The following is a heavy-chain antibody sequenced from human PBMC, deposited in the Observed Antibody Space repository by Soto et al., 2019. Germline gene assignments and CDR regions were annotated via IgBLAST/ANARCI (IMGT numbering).Heavy chain of an antibody. J-gene: IGHJ3*02. V-gene: IGHV6-1*01. D-gene: IGHD3-22*01. CDR1: GDSVSSNSAA. CDR2: TYYRSKWYT. CDR3: ARGDYYDTSGPFSDAFDI. Sequence: SQTLSLTCAISGDSVSSNSAAWNWIRQSPPRGLEWLGRTYYRSKWYTNYAVSVKSRITINPDTSKNQFSLHLNSVTPEDTAVYYCARGDYYDTSGPFSDAFDIWGQGTMVTVSS.